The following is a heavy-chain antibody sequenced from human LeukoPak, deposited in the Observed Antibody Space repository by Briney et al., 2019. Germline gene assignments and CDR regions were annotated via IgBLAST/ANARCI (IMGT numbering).Heavy chain of an antibody. CDR2: INPNSGGT. CDR3: ARNYYGSGRSMGNWFDP. Sequence: ASVKVSCKASGYTFTGYYMHWVRQAPGQGLEWMRWINPNSGGTNYAQKFQGRVTTTRDTSISTAYMELSRLRSDDTAVYYCARNYYGSGRSMGNWFDPWGQGTLVTVSS. J-gene: IGHJ5*02. D-gene: IGHD3-10*01. CDR1: GYTFTGYY. V-gene: IGHV1-2*02.